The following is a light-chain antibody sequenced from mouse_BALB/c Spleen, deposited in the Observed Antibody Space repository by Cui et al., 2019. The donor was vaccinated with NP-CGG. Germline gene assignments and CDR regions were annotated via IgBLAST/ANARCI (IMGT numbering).Light chain of an antibody. CDR3: ALWYSNHWV. CDR2: GTN. Sequence: HAVLTQESALTPSPVETVTLTCLSSTVAVTTSNYANWVQEKPDHLFTGLIGGTNNRAPGVPAKFSGSLIGDKAALTITGAQTEDEAIYFCALWYSNHWVFGGGTKLTVL. CDR1: TVAVTTSNY. V-gene: IGLV1*01. J-gene: IGLJ1*01.